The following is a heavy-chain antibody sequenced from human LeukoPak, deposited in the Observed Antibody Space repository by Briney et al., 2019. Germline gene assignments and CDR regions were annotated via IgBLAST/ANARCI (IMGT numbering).Heavy chain of an antibody. V-gene: IGHV3-33*01. D-gene: IGHD2-15*01. CDR3: ATDRATQYFDY. J-gene: IGHJ4*02. Sequence: PGGSLRLSCAASGFSFSSYGMHWVRQAPGKGLEWVAVIWYDGSKKYYADSVKGRFTISRDNSRNTLFLQMNSLRAEDTAVYYCATDRATQYFDYWGQGTLVSVSS. CDR1: GFSFSSYG. CDR2: IWYDGSKK.